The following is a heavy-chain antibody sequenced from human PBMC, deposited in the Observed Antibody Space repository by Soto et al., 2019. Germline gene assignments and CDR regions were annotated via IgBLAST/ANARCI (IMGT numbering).Heavy chain of an antibody. V-gene: IGHV4-34*04. CDR1: GGSFSGYY. Sequence: QVQLQQWGAGLLKPSETLSLTCAGYGGSFSGYYWSWIRQTPGKGLEWIGEINDSGSTNNNPSLKSRGTIVVDTPKNRFSLKLSSVTAAGTAVYYCARGLLLWFGELSRRGGYYYYTDVWGKGTTVTVSS. D-gene: IGHD3-10*01. J-gene: IGHJ6*03. CDR3: ARGLLLWFGELSRRGGYYYYTDV. CDR2: INDSGST.